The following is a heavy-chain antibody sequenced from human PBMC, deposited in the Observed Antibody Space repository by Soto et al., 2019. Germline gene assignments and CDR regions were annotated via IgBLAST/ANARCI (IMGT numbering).Heavy chain of an antibody. D-gene: IGHD2-2*01. J-gene: IGHJ6*02. CDR2: ISGSGGST. CDR3: AKSRGYCSSTSCYQYYYGMDV. CDR1: GFTFSSYA. V-gene: IGHV3-23*01. Sequence: GGSLRLSCAASGFTFSSYAMSWVRQAPGKGLEWVSAISGSGGSTYYADSVKGRFTISRDNSKNTLYLQMNSLRAEDTAVYYCAKSRGYCSSTSCYQYYYGMDVWGQGTTVTVSS.